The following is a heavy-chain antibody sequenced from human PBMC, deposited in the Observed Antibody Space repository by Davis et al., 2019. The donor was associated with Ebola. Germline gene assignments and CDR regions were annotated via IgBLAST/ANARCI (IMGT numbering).Heavy chain of an antibody. J-gene: IGHJ3*02. V-gene: IGHV4-34*01. Sequence: MPGGSLRLSCAVYGGSFSGYYWSWIRQPPGKGLEWIGEINHSGSTNYNPSLKSRVTIPVDTSKNQFSLKLSSVTAADTAVYYCARGVTSYYDYVWGSYRPTGAFDIWGQGTMVTVSS. CDR2: INHSGST. CDR1: GGSFSGYY. CDR3: ARGVTSYYDYVWGSYRPTGAFDI. D-gene: IGHD3-16*02.